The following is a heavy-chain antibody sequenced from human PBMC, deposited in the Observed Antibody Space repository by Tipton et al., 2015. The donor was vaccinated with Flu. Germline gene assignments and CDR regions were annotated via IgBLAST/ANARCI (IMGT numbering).Heavy chain of an antibody. CDR3: ARDLRGYSGYTGGDAFDM. V-gene: IGHV4-4*07. Sequence: LRLSCTVSGGSISTSYWSWIRQPAGKGLEWIGRISTSGSTNYNASLESRVTLSRDTSKNHISLRLTSATAADTALYYCARDLRGYSGYTGGDAFDMWGRGIMVFVPS. CDR1: GGSISTSY. D-gene: IGHD5-12*01. CDR2: ISTSGST. J-gene: IGHJ3*02.